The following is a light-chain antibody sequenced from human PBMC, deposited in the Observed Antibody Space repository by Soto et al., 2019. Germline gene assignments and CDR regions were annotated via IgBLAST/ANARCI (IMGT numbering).Light chain of an antibody. CDR3: QQSET. Sequence: ESVLTQSPGTLSLSPGERATLSCRASQSVSSRYLAWYQQKSGQAPRLLIYATSSRATDIPDRFIGYGSGTDFTLTISGLEPEDFAVYYCQQSETFGQGTKVDIK. J-gene: IGKJ1*01. CDR1: QSVSSRY. V-gene: IGKV3-20*01. CDR2: ATS.